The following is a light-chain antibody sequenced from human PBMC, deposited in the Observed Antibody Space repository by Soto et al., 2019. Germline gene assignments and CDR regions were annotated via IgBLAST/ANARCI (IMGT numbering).Light chain of an antibody. V-gene: IGKV3-15*01. CDR1: QSVSSN. J-gene: IGKJ2*01. Sequence: EIVMTQSPATLSVSPGERATLSCRASQSVSSNLAWYQQKPGQAPRLLIYGASTRATGIPARFSGSGSGTEFTLTISSLQSEEFAVYYCQQYNNCPSYTFGQGTKLEIK. CDR2: GAS. CDR3: QQYNNCPSYT.